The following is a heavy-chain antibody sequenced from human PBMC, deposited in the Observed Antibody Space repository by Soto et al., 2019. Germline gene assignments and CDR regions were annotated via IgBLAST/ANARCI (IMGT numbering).Heavy chain of an antibody. Sequence: QVQLVESGGGVVQPGRSLRLSCAASGFTFSSYGMHWVPQAPGKGLEWVAVIWYDGSNKYYADSVKGRFTISRDNSKNTLYLQMNSLRAEDTAVYYCARDLTTEPYYYYYGMDVWGQGTTVTVSS. J-gene: IGHJ6*02. V-gene: IGHV3-33*01. CDR2: IWYDGSNK. D-gene: IGHD3-22*01. CDR3: ARDLTTEPYYYYYGMDV. CDR1: GFTFSSYG.